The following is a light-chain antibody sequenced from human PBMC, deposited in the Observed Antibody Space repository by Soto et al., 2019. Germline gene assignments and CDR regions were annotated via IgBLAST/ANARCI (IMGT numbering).Light chain of an antibody. CDR1: SSDVGATDY. CDR2: EVN. V-gene: IGLV2-8*01. J-gene: IGLJ1*01. Sequence: QSALTQPPSASGSPGQSVAISCTGTSSDVGATDYVSWYQQHSGKAPKLLLYEVNKRPSGVPDRFSGSKSGNTASLTVSALQADDEADYYCISHAGVSNGLGTGTKRTVL. CDR3: ISHAGVSNG.